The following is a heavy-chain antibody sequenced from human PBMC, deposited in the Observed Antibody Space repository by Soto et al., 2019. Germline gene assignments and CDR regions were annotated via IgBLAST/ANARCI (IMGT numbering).Heavy chain of an antibody. D-gene: IGHD6-19*01. V-gene: IGHV3-48*01. CDR2: ISSGSSTI. Sequence: PGGSLRLSCAASGFTFSSYTMTWVRQAQGKGRKWVSYISSGSSTIYYADSVKGRFTISIDNAQNSLFLQMNSLRAEDTAVYYCAKTYSSGRGAFDVWGQGTMVTVSS. CDR1: GFTFSSYT. J-gene: IGHJ3*01. CDR3: AKTYSSGRGAFDV.